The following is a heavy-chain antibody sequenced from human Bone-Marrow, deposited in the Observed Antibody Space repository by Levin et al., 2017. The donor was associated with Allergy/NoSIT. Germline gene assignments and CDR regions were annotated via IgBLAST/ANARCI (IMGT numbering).Heavy chain of an antibody. V-gene: IGHV3-7*01. Sequence: GESLKISCVGSGFTFSRFSMSWIRQAPGKGLEWVACINEDGSERYYVGSVKGRFSISRDNTKNSLYLQMNSLTAEDTATYYCVRGRTAVDFWGQGTTVTVSS. CDR1: GFTFSRFS. CDR3: VRGRTAVDF. CDR2: INEDGSER. J-gene: IGHJ6*02.